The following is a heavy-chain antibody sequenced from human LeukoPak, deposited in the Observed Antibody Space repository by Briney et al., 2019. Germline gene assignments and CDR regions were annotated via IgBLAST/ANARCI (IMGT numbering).Heavy chain of an antibody. Sequence: SETLSLTCTVSGGSINSSAYHWAWIRQPPGQGLEWIASIFYSGVTYYSPSLKSRVTISVDTSKNQFSLKLSSVTAADTAVYYCARRGYTAYYYYMDVWGKGTTVIISS. CDR2: IFYSGVT. D-gene: IGHD5-24*01. J-gene: IGHJ6*03. V-gene: IGHV4-39*01. CDR1: GGSINSSAYH. CDR3: ARRGYTAYYYYMDV.